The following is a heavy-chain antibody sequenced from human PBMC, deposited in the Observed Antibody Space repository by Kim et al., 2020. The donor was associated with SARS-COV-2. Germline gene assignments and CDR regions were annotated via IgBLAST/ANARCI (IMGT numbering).Heavy chain of an antibody. Sequence: GGSLRLSCAASGFTFDDYAMHWVRQAPGKGLEWVSGISWNSGSIGYADSVKGRFTISRDNAKNSLYLQMNSLRAEDTALYYCAKGGRITMVRGVVGFDYWGQGTLVTVSS. CDR1: GFTFDDYA. V-gene: IGHV3-9*01. J-gene: IGHJ4*02. CDR2: ISWNSGSI. D-gene: IGHD3-10*01. CDR3: AKGGRITMVRGVVGFDY.